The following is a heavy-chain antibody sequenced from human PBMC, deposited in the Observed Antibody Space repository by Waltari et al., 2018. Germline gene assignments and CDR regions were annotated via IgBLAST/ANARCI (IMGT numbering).Heavy chain of an antibody. CDR3: ASTRYNWPGYMDV. CDR2: ISSSSSYI. V-gene: IGHV3-21*01. D-gene: IGHD1-20*01. CDR1: GFTFRRYS. J-gene: IGHJ6*03. Sequence: EVQLVESGGGMVKPGGSLRLSCAASGFTFRRYSMNWVRQAPGKGLEWVSSISSSSSYIYYADSVKGRFTISRDNAKNSLYLQMNSLRAEDTAVYYCASTRYNWPGYMDVWGKGTTVTVSS.